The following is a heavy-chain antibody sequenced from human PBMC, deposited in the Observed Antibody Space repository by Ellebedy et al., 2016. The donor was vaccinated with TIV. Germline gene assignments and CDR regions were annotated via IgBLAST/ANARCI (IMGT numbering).Heavy chain of an antibody. Sequence: SETLSLXXAVYGGSFSGYYWSWIRQPPGKGLEWIGEINHSGSTNYNPSLKSRVTISVDTSKNQFSLKLSSVTAADTAVYYCARGKYSGSYRWFDPWGQGTLVTVSS. D-gene: IGHD1-26*01. CDR2: INHSGST. CDR3: ARGKYSGSYRWFDP. V-gene: IGHV4-34*01. CDR1: GGSFSGYY. J-gene: IGHJ5*02.